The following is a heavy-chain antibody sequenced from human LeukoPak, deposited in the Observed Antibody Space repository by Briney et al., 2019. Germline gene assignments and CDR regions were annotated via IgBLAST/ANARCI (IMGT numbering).Heavy chain of an antibody. V-gene: IGHV3-30*18. Sequence: PGGSLRLSCAASGFTFSSYGMHWVRQAPGKGLEWVAVISYDGSNKYYADSVKGRFTISRDNSKNTLYLQMNSLRAEDTAVYYCAKDNALVGATTSLDYWGQGTLVTVSS. J-gene: IGHJ4*02. CDR3: AKDNALVGATTSLDY. CDR2: ISYDGSNK. D-gene: IGHD1-26*01. CDR1: GFTFSSYG.